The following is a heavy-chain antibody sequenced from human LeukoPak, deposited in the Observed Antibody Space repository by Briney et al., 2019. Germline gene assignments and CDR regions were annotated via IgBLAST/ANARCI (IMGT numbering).Heavy chain of an antibody. CDR3: ARELLGAPTPGAY. J-gene: IGHJ4*02. CDR1: TVSGSSGNW. D-gene: IGHD7-27*01. Sequence: SETLSLTCALSTVSGSSGNWWSWVRQPPGKGLEWIGEVHKTGKTNYNPSLKTRVTISIDASKNQLSLELTSVTAADAAVYYCARELLGAPTPGAYWGQGTRVTVAS. CDR2: VHKTGKT. V-gene: IGHV4-4*02.